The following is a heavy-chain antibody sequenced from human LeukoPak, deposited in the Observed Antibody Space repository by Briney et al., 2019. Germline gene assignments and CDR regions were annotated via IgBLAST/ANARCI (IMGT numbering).Heavy chain of an antibody. J-gene: IGHJ4*02. CDR3: ARKTDHQTGGDY. Sequence: GGSLRLSCAASGFSVSRNYMTWVRQAPGEGLEWVSLIYSGGSTSYADSVEGRFTISRDNSKNTLYLQMNSLRAEDTAVYYCARKTDHQTGGDYWGQGTLVTVSS. V-gene: IGHV3-66*01. D-gene: IGHD1-1*01. CDR2: IYSGGST. CDR1: GFSVSRNY.